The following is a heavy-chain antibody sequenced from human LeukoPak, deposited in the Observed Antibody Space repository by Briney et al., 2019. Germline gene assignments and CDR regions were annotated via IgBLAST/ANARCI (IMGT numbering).Heavy chain of an antibody. D-gene: IGHD3-9*01. V-gene: IGHV3-9*01. CDR2: ISWNSGSI. J-gene: IGHJ6*03. CDR3: ARDHSTVFSLAPMDV. Sequence: PGGSLRLSCAASGFAFDDYAIHWVRQAPGKGLEWVSGISWNSGSIGYADSVKGRFTISRDNSKNTLYLQMNSLRAEDTALYHCARDHSTVFSLAPMDVWGKGTTVTVSS. CDR1: GFAFDDYA.